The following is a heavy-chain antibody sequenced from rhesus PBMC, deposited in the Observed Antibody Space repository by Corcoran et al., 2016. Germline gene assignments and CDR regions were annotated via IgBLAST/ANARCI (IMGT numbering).Heavy chain of an antibody. V-gene: IGHV4-122*02. Sequence: QVQLQESGPGLVKPSETLSLTCPVSGGSISSSYYYLRLIRQAPGKGLGWIGYISCSGTTSYNPSLKSRVTISRDTSKNQFSLKLSSVTAADTAVYYCARDGAAAGTWGQGVLVTVSS. CDR2: ISCSGTT. CDR3: ARDGAAAGT. CDR1: GGSISSSYYY. J-gene: IGHJ4*01. D-gene: IGHD6-31*01.